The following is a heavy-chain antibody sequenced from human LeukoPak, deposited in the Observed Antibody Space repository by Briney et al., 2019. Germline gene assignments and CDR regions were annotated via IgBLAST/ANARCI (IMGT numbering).Heavy chain of an antibody. CDR2: ITGSISTI. CDR3: ARILDSAWGELGY. Sequence: GGSLRLSCAASGFTFSSYSMNWVRQAPGKGLEWVSYITGSISTIYYADSVKGRFTISRDNAKNSVYLQMNSLRLEDTAVYYCARILDSAWGELGYWGQEPWSPSPQ. CDR1: GFTFSSYS. J-gene: IGHJ4*01. V-gene: IGHV3-48*01. D-gene: IGHD6-19*01.